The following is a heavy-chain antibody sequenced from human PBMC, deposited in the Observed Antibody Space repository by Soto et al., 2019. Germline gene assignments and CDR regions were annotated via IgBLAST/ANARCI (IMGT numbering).Heavy chain of an antibody. Sequence: QITLKESGPTLVKPTQTLTLTCTFSGFSLSTTGVGVGWILQPPGKALEWLALIYWDDDKRYNPSLNSRLTITKDTFKNQMVLAMTSLDPVDTATYYCVQSRCGGDCLQSYSSHSYYGLDVWCQGTTVTVSS. CDR3: VQSRCGGDCLQSYSSHSYYGLDV. CDR2: IYWDDDK. J-gene: IGHJ6*02. CDR1: GFSLSTTGVG. V-gene: IGHV2-5*02. D-gene: IGHD2-21*02.